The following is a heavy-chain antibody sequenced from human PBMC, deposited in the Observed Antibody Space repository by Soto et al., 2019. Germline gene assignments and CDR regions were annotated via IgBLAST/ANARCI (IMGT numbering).Heavy chain of an antibody. CDR3: ARDLSADY. J-gene: IGHJ4*02. CDR2: ISSTGATI. V-gene: IGHV3-48*01. Sequence: EVQLVESGGVVVQSGGSLRLSCAASGFTFSNYNMIWVRQAPGKGLEWVSYISSTGATIHYAASVKGRFTISRDNAKNSLYLQMNSLTGEDTAVYYCARDLSADYWGQGNLVTVSS. CDR1: GFTFSNYN. D-gene: IGHD3-10*01.